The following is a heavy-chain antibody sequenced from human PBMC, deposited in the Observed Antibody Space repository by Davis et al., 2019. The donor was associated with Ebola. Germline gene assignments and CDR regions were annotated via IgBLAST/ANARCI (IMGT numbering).Heavy chain of an antibody. V-gene: IGHV3-30-3*01. CDR2: ISYDGSNK. J-gene: IGHJ4*02. Sequence: GGSLRLSCAASGFTFSSYAMHWVRQAPGKGLEWVAVISYDGSNKYYADSVKGRFTISRDNSKNTLYLQMNSLRAEDTAVYYCARVFTDIVALYYFDYWGQGTLVTVSS. CDR1: GFTFSSYA. CDR3: ARVFTDIVALYYFDY. D-gene: IGHD5-12*01.